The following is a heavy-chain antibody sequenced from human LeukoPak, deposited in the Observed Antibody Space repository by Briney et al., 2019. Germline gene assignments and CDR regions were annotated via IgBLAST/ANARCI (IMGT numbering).Heavy chain of an antibody. Sequence: SVKVSCKASGGSFTNYAFSWVRQAPGQVPEWMGGITPLFGTANYAQRFQDRVTITADKSTTTAYMELSSLTSDDTALYYCTSSYCGADCYDVPLSYFFESWGQGTLVTVSS. J-gene: IGHJ4*02. CDR3: TSSYCGADCYDVPLSYFFES. D-gene: IGHD2-21*02. CDR1: GGSFTNYA. V-gene: IGHV1-69*06. CDR2: ITPLFGTA.